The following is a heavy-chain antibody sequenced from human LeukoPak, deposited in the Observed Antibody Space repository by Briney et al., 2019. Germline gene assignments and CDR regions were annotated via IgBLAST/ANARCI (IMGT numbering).Heavy chain of an antibody. CDR3: ARGGGTYYDY. J-gene: IGHJ4*02. CDR1: GGSISGYY. Sequence: SETLSLTCTVSGGSISGYYWSWIRQPAGRRLEWIGRMYIGEDTNYNSSLKSRLNMSVDTSKNRFSLKLSSVTAADTAVYYCARGGGTYYDYWGQGTLVTVSS. V-gene: IGHV4-4*07. D-gene: IGHD1-26*01. CDR2: MYIGEDT.